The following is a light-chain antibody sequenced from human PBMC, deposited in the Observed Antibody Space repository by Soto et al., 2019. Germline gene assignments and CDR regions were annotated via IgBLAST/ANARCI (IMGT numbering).Light chain of an antibody. CDR3: QQYNLFALS. CDR2: GVS. V-gene: IGKV3-20*01. CDR1: QSVSNY. J-gene: IGKJ4*01. Sequence: EMLLTQSPGTLSLSPGERATLSCRASQSVSNYLAWYQQKPGQAPRLLIYGVSNRATGIPDRFSGSGSGTDFTLTISRVEPEDFAVYDCQQYNLFALSFGGGTKVEIK.